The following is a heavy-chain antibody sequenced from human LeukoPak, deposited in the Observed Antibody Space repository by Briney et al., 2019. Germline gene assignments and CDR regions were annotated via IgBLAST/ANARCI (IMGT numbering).Heavy chain of an antibody. CDR1: GFTFSSYA. CDR3: ARDSRPPYSSSSFYYYMDV. Sequence: PGGSLRLSCAASGFTFSSYAMSWVRQAPGKGLEWVSAISGSGGSTYYADSVKGRFTISRDNSKNTLYLQMNSLRAEDTAVYYCARDSRPPYSSSSFYYYMDVWGKGTTVTVSS. D-gene: IGHD6-6*01. CDR2: ISGSGGST. V-gene: IGHV3-23*01. J-gene: IGHJ6*03.